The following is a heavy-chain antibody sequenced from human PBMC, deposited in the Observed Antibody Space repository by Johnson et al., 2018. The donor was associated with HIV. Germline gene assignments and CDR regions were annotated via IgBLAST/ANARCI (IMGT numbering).Heavy chain of an antibody. CDR3: ARDGRDLVTRGSFDI. D-gene: IGHD3-9*01. Sequence: QEKLVESGGGVVQPGKSLTLSCVGSGLSFSNFGIHWVRQAPGKGLEWVAVISYDGSNKYYADSVKGRFTISRDNSKNTLYLQMNSLRAEDTAVYYCARDGRDLVTRGSFDIWGQGTMVTVSS. J-gene: IGHJ3*02. V-gene: IGHV3-30*03. CDR1: GLSFSNFG. CDR2: ISYDGSNK.